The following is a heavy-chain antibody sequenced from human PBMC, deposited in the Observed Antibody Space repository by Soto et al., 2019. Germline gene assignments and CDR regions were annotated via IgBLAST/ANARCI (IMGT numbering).Heavy chain of an antibody. CDR1: GYSFTSYW. V-gene: IGHV5-51*01. J-gene: IGHJ6*02. CDR3: ARQGGYCSSTSCELYGMDX. D-gene: IGHD2-2*01. Sequence: VESLKISCKGSGYSFTSYWIGWVRQMPGKGLEWMGIIYPGDSDTRYSPSFQGQVTISADKSISTAYLQWSSLKASDTAMYYCARQGGYCSSTSCELYGMDXWGQWTTVTVSX. CDR2: IYPGDSDT.